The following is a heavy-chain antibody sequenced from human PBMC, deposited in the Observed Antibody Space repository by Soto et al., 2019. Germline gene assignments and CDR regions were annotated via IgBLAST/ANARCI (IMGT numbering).Heavy chain of an antibody. V-gene: IGHV3-11*05. J-gene: IGHJ4*02. Sequence: GGSLRLSCGASGFNFGDYYMAWIRQAPGKGPEWVSFISGSSSYINYADSVKGRFTISRDNAKNSLYLQMNSLRVEDTAVYYCARDGSSSYYLSHFDYWGRGTLVTVS. D-gene: IGHD3-22*01. CDR1: GFNFGDYY. CDR3: ARDGSSSYYLSHFDY. CDR2: ISGSSSYI.